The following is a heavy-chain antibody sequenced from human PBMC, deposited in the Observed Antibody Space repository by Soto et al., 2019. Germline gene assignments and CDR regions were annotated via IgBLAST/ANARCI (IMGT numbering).Heavy chain of an antibody. CDR3: AKGLITMVRGVIKKNYYYYYMDV. J-gene: IGHJ6*03. CDR2: ISGSGGST. V-gene: IGHV3-23*01. D-gene: IGHD3-10*01. Sequence: PGGSLRLSCAASGFTFSSYAVSWVRQAPGKGLEWVSAISGSGGSTYYADSVKGRFTISRDNSKNTLYLQMNSLRAEDTAVYYCAKGLITMVRGVIKKNYYYYYMDVWGKGTTVTVSS. CDR1: GFTFSSYA.